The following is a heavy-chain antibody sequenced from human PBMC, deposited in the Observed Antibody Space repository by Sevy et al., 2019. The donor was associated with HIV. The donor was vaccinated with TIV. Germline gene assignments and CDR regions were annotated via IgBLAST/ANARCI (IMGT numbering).Heavy chain of an antibody. Sequence: GGSLRLSCAASGFTFSSYAMSWVRQAPGKGLEWVSAISGSGGSTYYEDSVKGRFTISRENSKNTLYLQMNSLRAEDTAVYYCAKPAGGSSKRGNYYFDYWGQGTLVTVSS. V-gene: IGHV3-23*01. CDR3: AKPAGGSSKRGNYYFDY. D-gene: IGHD1-26*01. CDR1: GFTFSSYA. CDR2: ISGSGGST. J-gene: IGHJ4*02.